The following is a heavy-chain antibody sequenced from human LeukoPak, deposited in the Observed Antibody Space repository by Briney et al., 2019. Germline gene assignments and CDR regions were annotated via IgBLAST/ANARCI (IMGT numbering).Heavy chain of an antibody. J-gene: IGHJ3*02. Sequence: SETLSLTCAVYGGSFSGYYWSWIRQPPGKGLEWIGEINHSGGTNYNPSLKSRVTISVDTSKNQFSLKLSSVTAADTAVYYCARADSTIWGQGTMVTVSS. CDR2: INHSGGT. V-gene: IGHV4-34*01. CDR1: GGSFSGYY. CDR3: ARADSTI.